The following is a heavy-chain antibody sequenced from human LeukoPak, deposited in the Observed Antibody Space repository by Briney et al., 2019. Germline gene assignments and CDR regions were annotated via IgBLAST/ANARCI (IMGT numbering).Heavy chain of an antibody. Sequence: GGSLRLSCAASGCTFRSYGMHWVRQAPGKGLEWVAVIWNDGSNKYYADSVKGRFTISRDNSKNTLFLQMNSLRAEDTAVYYCARLSGASHRSFDYWGQGTLVTVSS. V-gene: IGHV3-33*01. D-gene: IGHD6-25*01. J-gene: IGHJ4*02. CDR2: IWNDGSNK. CDR3: ARLSGASHRSFDY. CDR1: GCTFRSYG.